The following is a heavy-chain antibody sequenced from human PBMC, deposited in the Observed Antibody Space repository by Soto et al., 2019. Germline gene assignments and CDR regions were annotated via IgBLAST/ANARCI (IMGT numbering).Heavy chain of an antibody. V-gene: IGHV3-30*03. J-gene: IGHJ4*02. Sequence: QVQLVESGGGVVQPGRSLRLSCAASGFTFSHYGIHWVRQAPGKGLGGVAVISYDGSNKHYADSVKGRLTVSRDNSKNTLYLQMNSLRAEDTAVYFCARYSGKYQGPIDYWGQGTLVTVSS. CDR1: GFTFSHYG. D-gene: IGHD1-26*01. CDR2: ISYDGSNK. CDR3: ARYSGKYQGPIDY.